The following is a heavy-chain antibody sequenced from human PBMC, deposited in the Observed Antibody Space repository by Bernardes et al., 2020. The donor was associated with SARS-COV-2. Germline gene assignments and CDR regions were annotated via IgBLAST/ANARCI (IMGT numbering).Heavy chain of an antibody. D-gene: IGHD3-3*01. J-gene: IGHJ4*02. CDR1: GFTFSSYG. CDR2: IWYDGSNK. CDR3: AREGLRFLEWLYDY. V-gene: IGHV3-33*01. Sequence: GGSLRLSCAASGFTFSSYGMHWVRQAPGKGLEWVAVIWYDGSNKYYADSVKGRFTISRDNSKNTLYLQMNSLRAEDTAVYYCAREGLRFLEWLYDYWGQGTLVTVSS.